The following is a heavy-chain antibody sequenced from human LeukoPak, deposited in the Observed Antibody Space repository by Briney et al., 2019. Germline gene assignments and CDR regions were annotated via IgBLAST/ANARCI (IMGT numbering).Heavy chain of an antibody. CDR2: IFPIFGTA. D-gene: IGHD1-26*01. V-gene: IGHV1-69*13. Sequence: SVKVSCKASEGTFSSYAISWVRQAPGQGLEWMGGIFPIFGTANYAQKFQGRVTITADESTSTAYMELSSLRSEDTAVYYCARDWSVGATYYFDYWGQGTLVTVSS. J-gene: IGHJ4*02. CDR3: ARDWSVGATYYFDY. CDR1: EGTFSSYA.